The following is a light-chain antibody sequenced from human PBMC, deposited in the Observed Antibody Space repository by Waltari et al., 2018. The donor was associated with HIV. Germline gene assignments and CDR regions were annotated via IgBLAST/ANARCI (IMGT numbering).Light chain of an antibody. CDR3: QQYNSSIFT. Sequence: DIQMTQSPSTLSASVGDRVTITCRASQSISSWLAWYQQKPGKAPKLLIYKASSLESGVPSRFSGSGSGTEFTLTISSLQPDDFATYYCQQYNSSIFTFGPGTKVDIK. CDR1: QSISSW. V-gene: IGKV1-5*03. CDR2: KAS. J-gene: IGKJ3*01.